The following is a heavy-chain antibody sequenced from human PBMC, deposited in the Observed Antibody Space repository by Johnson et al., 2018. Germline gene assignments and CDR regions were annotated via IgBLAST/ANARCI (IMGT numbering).Heavy chain of an antibody. V-gene: IGHV3-48*01. D-gene: IGHD2-15*01. CDR2: ISSGSSTI. Sequence: EVQLVESGGGVAQPGGSLRLSCAASEFSFSTYSMNWVRQAPGKGLEWVSYISSGSSTIYYADSVKGRFTISRDNAKNSLFLKMNSLRAEDTAVYYCARTNSLRCGGSSLRNYYYYMDVWGKGTTVTVSS. J-gene: IGHJ6*03. CDR1: EFSFSTYS. CDR3: ARTNSLRCGGSSLRNYYYYMDV.